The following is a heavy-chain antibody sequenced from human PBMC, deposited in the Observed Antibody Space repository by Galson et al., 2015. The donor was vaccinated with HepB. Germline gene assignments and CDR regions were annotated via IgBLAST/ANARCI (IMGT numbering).Heavy chain of an antibody. D-gene: IGHD3-9*01. V-gene: IGHV3-30*18. CDR3: AKDRSYYDILTGYNENYYNYMDV. J-gene: IGHJ6*03. CDR2: ISYDGSNK. CDR1: GFPFSSYG. Sequence: SLRLSCAASGFPFSSYGMHWVRQAPGKGLEWVAVISYDGSNKYYVDSVKGRFTISRDKSKNTLYLQMNSLRVEDTAVYYCAKDRSYYDILTGYNENYYNYMDVWGKGTTVTVSS.